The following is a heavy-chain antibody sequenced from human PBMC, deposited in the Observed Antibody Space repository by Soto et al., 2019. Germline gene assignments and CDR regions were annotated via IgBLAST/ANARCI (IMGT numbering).Heavy chain of an antibody. Sequence: EVQLVESGGGLVKPGGSLRLSCTASGLSFSSDSMNWVRQAPGKRLEWVSSISGSSSYIYYADSVKGRFTISRDNAKNSVYLQMNSLRAEYTAVYYCARGLGYCNVGSCSGAFDMWGQGTMVTVSS. CDR2: ISGSSSYI. CDR3: ARGLGYCNVGSCSGAFDM. V-gene: IGHV3-21*01. CDR1: GLSFSSDS. D-gene: IGHD2-15*01. J-gene: IGHJ3*02.